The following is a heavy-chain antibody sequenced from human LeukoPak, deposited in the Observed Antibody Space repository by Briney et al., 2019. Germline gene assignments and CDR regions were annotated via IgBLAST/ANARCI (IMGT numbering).Heavy chain of an antibody. D-gene: IGHD2-2*01. CDR1: GFTFSSYS. CDR2: ISSSSSYI. J-gene: IGHJ4*02. V-gene: IGHV3-21*01. Sequence: GGSLRLSCAASGFTFSSYSMNWVRQAPGKGLEWVSSISSSSSYIYYADSVKGRFTISRDNAKNSLYLQMNSLRAEDTAVYYCARDPDIVVVPAAMDDRGFDYWGQGTLVTVSS. CDR3: ARDPDIVVVPAAMDDRGFDY.